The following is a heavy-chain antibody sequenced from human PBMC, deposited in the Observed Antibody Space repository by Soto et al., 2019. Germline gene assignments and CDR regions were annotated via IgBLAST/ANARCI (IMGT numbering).Heavy chain of an antibody. Sequence: ASVKVSCKASGYTFTSYGISWVRQAPGQGLEWMGWISAYNGNTNYAQKLQGRVTMTTDTSTGTAYMELRSLSSDDTAVYYCARVVAAAGNPFDYWGQGTLVTVSS. V-gene: IGHV1-18*04. CDR2: ISAYNGNT. J-gene: IGHJ4*02. CDR3: ARVVAAAGNPFDY. CDR1: GYTFTSYG. D-gene: IGHD6-13*01.